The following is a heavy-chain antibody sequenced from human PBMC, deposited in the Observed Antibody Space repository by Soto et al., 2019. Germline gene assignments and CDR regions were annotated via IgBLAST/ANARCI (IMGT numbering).Heavy chain of an antibody. CDR3: AGSTVLETGSAPFDF. D-gene: IGHD2-8*02. CDR1: GYTFAGHY. CDR2: INPKNGDT. J-gene: IGHJ4*02. V-gene: IGHV1-2*02. Sequence: ASLKVSCKASGYTFAGHYLHWVRQAPGQRPEWMGWINPKNGDTIYTQKFQGRVTMTRDTSISTAFMELSRLNSDDTAVYFCAGSTVLETGSAPFDFWGQGTLVTVSS.